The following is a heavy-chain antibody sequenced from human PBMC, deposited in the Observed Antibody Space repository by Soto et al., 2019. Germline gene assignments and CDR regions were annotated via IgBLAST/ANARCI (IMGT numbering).Heavy chain of an antibody. CDR3: ARDPVVAATGWWSFD. CDR1: GFTFSSYS. V-gene: IGHV3-21*01. J-gene: IGHJ4*02. CDR2: ISSSSSYI. Sequence: GGSLRLSCAASGFTFSSYSMNWVRQAPGKGLEWVSSISSSSSYIYYADSVKGRFTISRDNAKNSLYLQMNSLRAEDTAVYYCARDPVVAATGWWSFDWGQGTLVTVSS. D-gene: IGHD2-15*01.